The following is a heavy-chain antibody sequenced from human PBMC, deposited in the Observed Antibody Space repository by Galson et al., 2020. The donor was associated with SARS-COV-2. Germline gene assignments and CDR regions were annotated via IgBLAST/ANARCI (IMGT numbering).Heavy chain of an antibody. V-gene: IGHV3-33*01. CDR1: GFTFSSYG. J-gene: IGHJ6*02. CDR3: ARAAVPAAMIYYYYGMDV. D-gene: IGHD2-2*01. CDR2: IWYDGSNK. Sequence: GGSLRLSCAASGFTFSSYGMHWVRQAPGKGLEWVAVIWYDGSNKYYADSVKGRFTISRDNSKNTLYLQMNSLIAEDTAVYYCARAAVPAAMIYYYYGMDVWGQGTTVTVSS.